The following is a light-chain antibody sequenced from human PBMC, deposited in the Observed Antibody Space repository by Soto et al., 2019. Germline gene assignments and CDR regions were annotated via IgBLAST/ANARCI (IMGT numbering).Light chain of an antibody. CDR2: HAS. J-gene: IGKJ5*01. CDR1: QNITNN. V-gene: IGKV1-33*01. CDR3: QQYYGLPPLT. Sequence: DIQMTQSPSSLSASIGDRVTITCQASQNITNNLRWYQQKPGKAPNLLIYHASKLAKGVTSRFSGSGSGTDFSLIITSLQREDLATYYCQQYYGLPPLTFGQGTRLEIK.